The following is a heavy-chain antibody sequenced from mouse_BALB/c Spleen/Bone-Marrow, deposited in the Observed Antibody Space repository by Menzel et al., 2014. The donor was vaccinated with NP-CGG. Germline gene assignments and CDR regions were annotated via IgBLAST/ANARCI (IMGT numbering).Heavy chain of an antibody. J-gene: IGHJ4*01. Sequence: VQGVESGAELMKPGASVKISCKTTGYTFSGYWIDWVKQRPGHGLEWIGEILPGSTSTNYNEKFKDKATFTADTSSNTAYIQLSSLTSEDSAVYYCARDGYSSLAMDYWGQGTSVTVSS. D-gene: IGHD2-3*01. CDR1: GYTFSGYW. V-gene: IGHV1-9*01. CDR3: ARDGYSSLAMDY. CDR2: ILPGSTST.